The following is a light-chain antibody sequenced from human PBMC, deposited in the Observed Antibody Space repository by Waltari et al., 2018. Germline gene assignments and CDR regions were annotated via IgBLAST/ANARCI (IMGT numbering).Light chain of an antibody. CDR1: SSNIGAGYD. V-gene: IGLV1-40*01. Sequence: QSVLTQPPSVSGAPGQRVTISCTGSSSNIGAGYDVHWYQPLPGTAPKLLIYANNNRPSGVPDRFSGSKSGTSASLAITGLQAEDEADYYCQSYDSSLSGVVFGGGTKLTVL. CDR3: QSYDSSLSGVV. J-gene: IGLJ2*01. CDR2: ANN.